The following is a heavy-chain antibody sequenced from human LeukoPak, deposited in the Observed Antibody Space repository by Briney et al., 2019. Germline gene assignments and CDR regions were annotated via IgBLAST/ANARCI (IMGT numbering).Heavy chain of an antibody. V-gene: IGHV6-1*01. D-gene: IGHD2-8*02. CDR3: ARYRATTGGGLDP. CDR1: GDSVSSNSAA. CDR2: TYYRSRWKN. J-gene: IGHJ5*02. Sequence: SQTLSLTCAISGDSVSSNSAAWNWIRQSPSRGLEWLGRTYYRSRWKNDYAESVKSRITITSDTSKNHFSLQLSSVTPDDSAIYYCARYRATTGGGLDPWGQGTLVTVSS.